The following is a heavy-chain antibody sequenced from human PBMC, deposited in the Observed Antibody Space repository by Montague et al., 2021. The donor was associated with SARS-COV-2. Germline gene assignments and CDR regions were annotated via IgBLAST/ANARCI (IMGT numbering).Heavy chain of an antibody. D-gene: IGHD3-22*01. CDR3: ARGSYDYDSSGPIMGGIDP. Sequence: SETLSLTCAVYGASFSGAYWSWIRQPPGKGLEWIGEINHSGNSVHNPSLQSRVTISFDTSKNQLSLRLSSVTAADTAVYYCARGSYDYDSSGPIMGGIDPWGHGILVTVSS. J-gene: IGHJ5*02. CDR2: INHSGNS. V-gene: IGHV4-34*01. CDR1: GASFSGAY.